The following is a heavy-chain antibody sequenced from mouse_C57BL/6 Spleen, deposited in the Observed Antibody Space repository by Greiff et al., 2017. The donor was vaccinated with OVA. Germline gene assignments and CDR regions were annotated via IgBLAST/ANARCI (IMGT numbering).Heavy chain of an antibody. CDR2: ISRGSSTT. D-gene: IGHD1-1*01. CDR3: ARICYGTYFDY. Sequence: EVQRVESGGGLVKPGGSLKLSCAASGFTFSDYGMHWVRQAPEKGLEWLAYISRGSSTTYYAATVKGRFTISRDNAKNTLFLQMTSLRDEDTAMYYCARICYGTYFDYWGQGTTLTVSS. CDR1: GFTFSDYG. J-gene: IGHJ2*01. V-gene: IGHV5-17*01.